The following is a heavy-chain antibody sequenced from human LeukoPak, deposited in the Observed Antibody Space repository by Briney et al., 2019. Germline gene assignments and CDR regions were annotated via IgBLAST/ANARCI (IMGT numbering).Heavy chain of an antibody. CDR3: ARARQLVSLAFDI. V-gene: IGHV1-2*02. CDR2: INPNSGGT. J-gene: IGHJ3*02. Sequence: ASVKVSCKASGYTFTGYYMHWVRQAPGQGLEWMGWINPNSGGTNYAQKFQGRVTMTRDTSISTAYMELSRLSSDDAAVYYCARARQLVSLAFDIWGQGTMVTVSS. CDR1: GYTFTGYY. D-gene: IGHD6-13*01.